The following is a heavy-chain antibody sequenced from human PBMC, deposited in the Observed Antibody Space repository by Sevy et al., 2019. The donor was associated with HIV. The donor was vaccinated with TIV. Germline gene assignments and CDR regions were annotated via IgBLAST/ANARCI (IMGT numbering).Heavy chain of an antibody. CDR2: LSFGCGKI. V-gene: IGHV3-23*01. D-gene: IGHD2-8*01. Sequence: GGSLRLSCAASGFAFYDYSMSWIRQAPGKGLEWVATLSFGCGKINYADSVKGRFTISRDNSKNSFYLQMDNLRVEDTALYYCAREGCTRPDDYWGQEPGSPSPQ. CDR1: GFAFYDYS. CDR3: AREGCTRPDDY. J-gene: IGHJ4*01.